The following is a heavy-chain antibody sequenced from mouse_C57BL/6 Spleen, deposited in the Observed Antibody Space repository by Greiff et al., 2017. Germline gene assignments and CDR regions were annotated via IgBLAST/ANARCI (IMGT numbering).Heavy chain of an antibody. CDR3: ARDGDLYDGYYFDY. J-gene: IGHJ2*01. CDR2: VYPGDGDT. CDR1: GYAFSSSW. Sequence: VQLQESGPELVKPGASVKISCKASGYAFSSSWMNWVKQRPGKGLEWIGRVYPGDGDTNYNGKFKGKATLTADKSSSTAYMQLSSLTSEDSAVYFYARDGDLYDGYYFDYWGQGTTLTVSS. D-gene: IGHD2-3*01. V-gene: IGHV1-82*01.